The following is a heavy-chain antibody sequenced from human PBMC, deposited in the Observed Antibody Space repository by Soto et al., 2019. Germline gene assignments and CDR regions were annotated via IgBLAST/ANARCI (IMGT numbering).Heavy chain of an antibody. J-gene: IGHJ4*02. Sequence: ASVKISCKAYGYTFTGYAMHWVRQAPGQRLEWMGWINAGSGNTKYSQKFQGRVTITRDTSASTAYMELSRLRSDDTAVYYCARDSGRIAVAGTRGLDYWGQGTLVTV. CDR2: INAGSGNT. V-gene: IGHV1-3*01. D-gene: IGHD6-19*01. CDR1: GYTFTGYA. CDR3: ARDSGRIAVAGTRGLDY.